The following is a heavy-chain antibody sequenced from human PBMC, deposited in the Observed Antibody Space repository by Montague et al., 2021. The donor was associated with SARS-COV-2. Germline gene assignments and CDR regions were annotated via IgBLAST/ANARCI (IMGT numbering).Heavy chain of an antibody. V-gene: IGHV3-53*01. Sequence: SLRLSCAVSGFTVSTNYMSWVRQAPGKGLEWVSTLYSGGTTYYVDSVKGRFTISRDNSKNTIYLQMYSLTADDTAVYYCAKVVRGIITGAEYFQRWGQGTLVAVSS. J-gene: IGHJ1*01. CDR3: AKVVRGIITGAEYFQR. D-gene: IGHD3-10*01. CDR1: GFTVSTNY. CDR2: LYSGGTT.